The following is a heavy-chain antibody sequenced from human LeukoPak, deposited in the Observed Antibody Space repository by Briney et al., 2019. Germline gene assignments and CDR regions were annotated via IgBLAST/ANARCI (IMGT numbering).Heavy chain of an antibody. Sequence: GGSLRLSCAASGFIFSSLAMTWVRQAPGKGLEWVSSIIDSGGSTYYADSVTGRLTISRDNSKNTLYLQLNSLRVDDTAVYYCARGSRATYDYWGQGTLVTVFS. CDR2: IIDSGGST. V-gene: IGHV3-23*01. CDR3: ARGSRATYDY. CDR1: GFIFSSLA. D-gene: IGHD3-16*01. J-gene: IGHJ4*02.